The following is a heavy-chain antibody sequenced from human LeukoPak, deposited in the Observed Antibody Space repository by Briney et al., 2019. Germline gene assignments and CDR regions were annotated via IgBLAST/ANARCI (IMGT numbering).Heavy chain of an antibody. J-gene: IGHJ3*02. CDR3: ARGGYTTRIPNAFDI. Sequence: ASVKVSCKASGYTFTGYYMHWVRQAPGQGLEWMGWINPNSGGTNYAQKFQGWVTMTRDTSISTAYMELSRLRSDDTAVYYCARGGYTTRIPNAFDIWGQGTMVTVSS. V-gene: IGHV1-2*04. CDR1: GYTFTGYY. D-gene: IGHD6-13*01. CDR2: INPNSGGT.